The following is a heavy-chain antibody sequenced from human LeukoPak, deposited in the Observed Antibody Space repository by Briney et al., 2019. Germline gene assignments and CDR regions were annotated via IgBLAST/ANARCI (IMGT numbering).Heavy chain of an antibody. Sequence: GGSLRLSCAASGFSFSSYNMNWVRQTPGKGLEWVSSITSSSTYTFYADSVKGRFTVSRDNAKNSLYLQMNSLRAEDAAMYYCRRDGGSSGSYPYWGQGTLVTVSS. CDR2: ITSSSTYT. V-gene: IGHV3-21*01. CDR3: RRDGGSSGSYPY. CDR1: GFSFSSYN. D-gene: IGHD1-26*01. J-gene: IGHJ4*02.